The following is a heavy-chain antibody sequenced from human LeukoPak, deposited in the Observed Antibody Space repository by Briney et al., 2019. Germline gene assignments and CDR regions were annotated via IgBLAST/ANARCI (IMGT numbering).Heavy chain of an antibody. CDR2: INPNSGGT. CDR1: GYTFTGYY. V-gene: IGHV1-2*05. J-gene: IGHJ3*02. CDR3: ARGRTLGLDI. D-gene: IGHD1-14*01. Sequence: GASVKVSCKASGYTFTGYYIHWVRQAPGQGFEWMGRINPNSGGTNYAQKFQGRVTMTRDTSISTAYMELSRLRSDDTGMYYCARGRTLGLDIWGQGTMGTVSS.